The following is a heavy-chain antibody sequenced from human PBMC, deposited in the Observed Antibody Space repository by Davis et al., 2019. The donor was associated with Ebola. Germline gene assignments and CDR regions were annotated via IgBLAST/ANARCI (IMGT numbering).Heavy chain of an antibody. Sequence: GSLKLSCAASGFTFTSHLRPWVRQVPGKGLVWLLRINNDGSGTTYADSVKGRFTISRDNAESTLFLQMNSLRADDTAVYYCASSYGMDVWGKGTTVTVSS. V-gene: IGHV3-74*01. CDR3: ASSYGMDV. J-gene: IGHJ6*04. CDR2: INNDGSGT. CDR1: GFTFTSHL.